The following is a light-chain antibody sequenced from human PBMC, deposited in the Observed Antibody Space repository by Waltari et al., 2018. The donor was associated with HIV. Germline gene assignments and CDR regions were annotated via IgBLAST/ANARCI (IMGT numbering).Light chain of an antibody. CDR1: QSVSSN. CDR2: CAS. CDR3: QQYNTWPPIT. V-gene: IGKV3-15*01. J-gene: IGKJ5*01. Sequence: EIVMTQSPATLSVSPGGRATLSCRASQSVSSNLAWYQQKPGQAPRLLIYCASTRATGIPARFSGSGSGTEFTLTISSLQSEDFAVYYCQQYNTWPPITFGQGTRLEIK.